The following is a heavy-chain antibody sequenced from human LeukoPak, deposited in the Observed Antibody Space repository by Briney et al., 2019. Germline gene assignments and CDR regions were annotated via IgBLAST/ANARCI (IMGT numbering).Heavy chain of an antibody. CDR1: GFNFNTYA. V-gene: IGHV3-23*01. Sequence: GGSLRLFCSASGFNFNTYAMTWVRQAPGKGLEWVSSIRGDGGGTYYADPVKGRFTISRDNSKNTLYLQMNSLRVADTAVFYCASNTDWRFEYWGQGTLVTVSS. CDR3: ASNTDWRFEY. D-gene: IGHD3-9*01. J-gene: IGHJ4*02. CDR2: IRGDGGGT.